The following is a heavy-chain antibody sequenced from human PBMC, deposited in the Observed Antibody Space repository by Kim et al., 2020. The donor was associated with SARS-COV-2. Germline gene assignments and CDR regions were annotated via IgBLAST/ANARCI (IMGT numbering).Heavy chain of an antibody. J-gene: IGHJ6*01. V-gene: IGHV4-39*01. CDR1: GGSISSSSYY. D-gene: IGHD1-26*01. Sequence: SETLSLTCTVSGGSISSSSYYWGWIRQPPGKGLEWIGSIYYSGSTYYNPSLKSRVTISVDTSKKQFSLKLSSVTAADTAVYYCARMGGGSAYDYYYYGMEVWGQGATVTVSS. CDR2: IYYSGST. CDR3: ARMGGGSAYDYYYYGMEV.